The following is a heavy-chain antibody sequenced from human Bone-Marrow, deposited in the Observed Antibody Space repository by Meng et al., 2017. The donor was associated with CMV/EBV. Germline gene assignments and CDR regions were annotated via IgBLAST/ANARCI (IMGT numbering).Heavy chain of an antibody. D-gene: IGHD3-22*01. CDR2: IYPGDSDT. J-gene: IGHJ3*02. CDR3: ASIQGYYYDSSGSLGAKAFDI. V-gene: IGHV5-51*01. CDR1: GYSFTSYW. Sequence: GESLKISCKGSGYSFTSYWIGWVRQMPGEGLEWMGIIYPGDSDTRYSPSFQGQVTISADKSISTAYLQWSSLKASDTAMYYCASIQGYYYDSSGSLGAKAFDIWGQGTMVTVSS.